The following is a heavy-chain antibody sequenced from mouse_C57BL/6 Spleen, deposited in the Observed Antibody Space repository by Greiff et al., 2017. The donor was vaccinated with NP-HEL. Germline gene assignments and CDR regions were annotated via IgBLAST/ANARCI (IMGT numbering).Heavy chain of an antibody. Sequence: EVKLVESGGGLVKPGGSLKLSCAASGFTFSDYGMHWVRQAPEKGLEWVAYISSGSSTIYYADTVKGRFTISRDNAKNTLFLQMTSLRSEDTAMHYCASIYYDYDYFDYWGQGTTLTVSS. CDR1: GFTFSDYG. CDR3: ASIYYDYDYFDY. D-gene: IGHD2-4*01. CDR2: ISSGSSTI. V-gene: IGHV5-17*01. J-gene: IGHJ2*01.